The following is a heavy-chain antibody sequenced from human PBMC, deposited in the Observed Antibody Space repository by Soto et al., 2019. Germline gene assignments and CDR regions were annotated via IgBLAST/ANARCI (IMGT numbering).Heavy chain of an antibody. CDR2: ISSNGGST. CDR1: GFTFSSYA. V-gene: IGHV3-64D*06. CDR3: VKDSGTIAAAGLNWLDP. Sequence: PGGSLRLSCSASGFTFSSYAMHWVRQAPGKGLEYVSAISSNGGSTYYADSVKGRFTISRDNSKNTLYLQMSSLRAEDTAVYYCVKDSGTIAAAGLNWLDPWGQGTLVTVSS. D-gene: IGHD6-13*01. J-gene: IGHJ5*02.